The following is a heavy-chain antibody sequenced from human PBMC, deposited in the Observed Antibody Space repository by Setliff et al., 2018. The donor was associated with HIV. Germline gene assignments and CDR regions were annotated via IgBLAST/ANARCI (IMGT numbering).Heavy chain of an antibody. Sequence: PSETLSLTCSVSSGSISTLYSYYWGWVRQPPGKGPEWIGHMYYRGSTSCNPSLKSRVTISGDTSKNQFFLNLTSVTAADTAVYYCARGDPFTDFDSWGQGTLVTVSS. CDR2: MYYRGST. V-gene: IGHV4-39*07. CDR3: ARGDPFTDFDS. D-gene: IGHD3-16*01. CDR1: SGSISTLYSYY. J-gene: IGHJ4*02.